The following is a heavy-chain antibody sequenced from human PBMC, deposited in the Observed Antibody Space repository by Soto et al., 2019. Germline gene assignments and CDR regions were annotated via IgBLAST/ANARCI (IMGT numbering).Heavy chain of an antibody. D-gene: IGHD7-27*01. CDR3: ARDPKTSGGQHWAFNYFDS. CDR1: GFSFSISP. V-gene: IGHV3-30-3*01. Sequence: QVQLVESGGGVVQPGRSLRLSCAASGFSFSISPMHWVRQAPGKGPEWVALISYDGTNKFYAASVKGRFTISRDNSKGTLYLQVDSLRPEDAAVYYCARDPKTSGGQHWAFNYFDSWGQGTLVTVSS. J-gene: IGHJ4*02. CDR2: ISYDGTNK.